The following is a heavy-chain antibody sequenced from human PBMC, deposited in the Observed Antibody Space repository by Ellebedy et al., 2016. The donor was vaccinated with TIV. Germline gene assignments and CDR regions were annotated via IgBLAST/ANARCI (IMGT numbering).Heavy chain of an antibody. CDR2: SRNKAKSYTT. CDR1: GFTFSDHY. Sequence: GESLKISCATSGFTFSDHYIDWVRQAPGKGLEWVGRSRNKAKSYTTDYAASVKGRFTISRDDSQTSLDLQMNNLKTEDTAVYYCTRPPLSANGGVDFWGQGTLVTVAS. D-gene: IGHD7-27*01. V-gene: IGHV3-72*01. CDR3: TRPPLSANGGVDF. J-gene: IGHJ4*02.